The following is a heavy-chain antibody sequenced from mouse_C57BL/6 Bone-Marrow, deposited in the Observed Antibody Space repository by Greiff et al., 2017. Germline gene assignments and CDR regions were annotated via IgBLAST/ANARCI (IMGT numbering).Heavy chain of an antibody. D-gene: IGHD4-1*01. J-gene: IGHJ2*01. Sequence: LVESGAELVKPGASVKISCKVSGYAFSTYWMYWVQQRPGKGLEWIGQIYPGDGDTYYNGKIKGKATLTADKSYSRAYMQLGRLTSEDSAVYFYARDWDYFDYWGQGTTLTVSS. CDR1: GYAFSTYW. V-gene: IGHV1-80*01. CDR2: IYPGDGDT. CDR3: ARDWDYFDY.